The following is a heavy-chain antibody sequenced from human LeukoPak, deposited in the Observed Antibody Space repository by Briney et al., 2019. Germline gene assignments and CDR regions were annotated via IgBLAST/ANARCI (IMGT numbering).Heavy chain of an antibody. CDR1: VYTFTGYY. J-gene: IGHJ6*03. CDR3: ARSLLIYYGSGSYYSRPIYYMDV. Sequence: ASVKVSCKASVYTFTGYYMHWVRQAPGQGLEWMGWINPNSGAANYAQKFQGRVTMTRDTSISTAYMELSRLRSDDTAVYYCARSLLIYYGSGSYYSRPIYYMDVWGKGTTVTISS. CDR2: INPNSGAA. D-gene: IGHD3-10*01. V-gene: IGHV1-2*02.